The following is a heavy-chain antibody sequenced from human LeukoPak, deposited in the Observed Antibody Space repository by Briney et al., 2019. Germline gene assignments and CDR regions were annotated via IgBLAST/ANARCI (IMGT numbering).Heavy chain of an antibody. Sequence: PSETLSLTCAVYGGSFSDYYWSGIRQPPGKGLEWIGEINHSGSTNYNPSLKSRVTISVDTSKNQFSLKLSSVTAADTAVYYCATKLTGDSRPFDYWGQGTLVTVSS. J-gene: IGHJ4*02. CDR3: ATKLTGDSRPFDY. CDR2: INHSGST. CDR1: GGSFSDYY. V-gene: IGHV4-34*01. D-gene: IGHD7-27*01.